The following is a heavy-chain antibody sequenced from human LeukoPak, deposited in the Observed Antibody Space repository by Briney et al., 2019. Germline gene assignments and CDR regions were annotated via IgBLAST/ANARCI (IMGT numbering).Heavy chain of an antibody. J-gene: IGHJ4*02. V-gene: IGHV3-9*01. Sequence: GGSLRLSCAASGFTFDDYAMHGVRQAPGKGLDWVSGISWNSGSIGYADSVKGRFTISRDNAKNSLYLQINSLRADDTALYYCAKDQRGSYRWYYFDYWGQGTLATVSS. CDR2: ISWNSGSI. D-gene: IGHD3-16*02. CDR1: GFTFDDYA. CDR3: AKDQRGSYRWYYFDY.